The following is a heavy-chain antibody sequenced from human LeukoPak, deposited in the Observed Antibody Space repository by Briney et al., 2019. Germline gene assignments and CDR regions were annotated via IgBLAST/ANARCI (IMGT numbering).Heavy chain of an antibody. J-gene: IGHJ5*02. V-gene: IGHV1-8*01. CDR3: ARAGIVGATLNWFDP. CDR2: MNPNSGNT. CDR1: GYTLTSYD. D-gene: IGHD1-26*01. Sequence: ASVKVSCKAGGYTLTSYDINWVRQATGQGLEWMGRMNPNSGNTGYAQKLQGRVTMTRNTSISTAYMELSSLRSEDTAVYYCARAGIVGATLNWFDPWGQGTLVTVSS.